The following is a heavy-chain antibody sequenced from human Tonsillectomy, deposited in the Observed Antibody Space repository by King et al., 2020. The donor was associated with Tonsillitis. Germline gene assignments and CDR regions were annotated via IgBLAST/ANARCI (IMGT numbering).Heavy chain of an antibody. V-gene: IGHV1-18*03. J-gene: IGHJ4*02. CDR2: ISAYNGNT. CDR3: ARDPIRYFDWLLPPGYFDY. Sequence: VQLVESGAEVKKPGASVKVSCKASGYTFSSYGISWVRQAPGQGLDWMGWISAYNGNTNYEQNLQGRVTMTTDTSTTTASMELRSLRSDDIALYYGARDPIRYFDWLLPPGYFDYWGQGTQVTVSS. CDR1: GYTFSSYG. D-gene: IGHD3-9*01.